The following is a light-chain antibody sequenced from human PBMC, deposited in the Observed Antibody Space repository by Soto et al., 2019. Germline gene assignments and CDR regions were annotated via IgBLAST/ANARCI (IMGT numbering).Light chain of an antibody. J-gene: IGKJ5*01. CDR1: QGIRGA. CDR3: QQFNRYPIT. V-gene: IGKV1-13*02. CDR2: DVS. Sequence: AIQLTQSPSSLSASVGDRVTITCRASQGIRGALAWYQQRPGKPPKMLIYDVSKLERGDPSRSSGSDSGTHSTLTISTLQAKDFATNYCQQFNRYPITFGQGTRLEIK.